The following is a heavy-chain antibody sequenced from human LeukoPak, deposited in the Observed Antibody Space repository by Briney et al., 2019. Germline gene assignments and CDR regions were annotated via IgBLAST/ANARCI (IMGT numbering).Heavy chain of an antibody. V-gene: IGHV4-34*01. CDR3: AGARGGYEYYFDY. D-gene: IGHD3-16*01. Sequence: PSETLSLACAVYGGSFSGYYWSWIRQPPGKGLEWIGEINHSGSTNYNPSLKSRVTISVDTSKNQFSLKLSSVTAADTAVYYCAGARGGYEYYFDYWGQGTLVTVSS. CDR1: GGSFSGYY. J-gene: IGHJ4*02. CDR2: INHSGST.